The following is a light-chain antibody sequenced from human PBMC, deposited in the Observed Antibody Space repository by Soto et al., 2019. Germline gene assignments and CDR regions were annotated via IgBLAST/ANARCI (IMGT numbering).Light chain of an antibody. CDR3: QQRSNWPPLT. Sequence: EIVLTQSPATLSLSPGERATLSCRASQNVSSYLAWYQQKPGQAPRLLIYDASNRATGIPARFSGSGSGTEFTLTISSLEPEDFAVYYCQQRSNWPPLTFGGGTKVEIK. CDR2: DAS. V-gene: IGKV3-11*01. CDR1: QNVSSY. J-gene: IGKJ4*01.